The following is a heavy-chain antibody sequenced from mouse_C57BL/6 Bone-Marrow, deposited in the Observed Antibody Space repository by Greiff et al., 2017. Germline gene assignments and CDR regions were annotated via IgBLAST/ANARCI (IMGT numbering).Heavy chain of an antibody. J-gene: IGHJ3*01. D-gene: IGHD4-1*01. V-gene: IGHV1-54*01. Sequence: QVQLQQSGAELARPGTSVKVSCKASGYAFTNYLIEWVKQRPGQGLEWIGVINPGSGGTYYNEKFKGKATLTADKSSSPAYMQLSSLTSEDSAGYFCARSKNWDSWCAYWGQGTLVTVSA. CDR3: ARSKNWDSWCAY. CDR1: GYAFTNYL. CDR2: INPGSGGT.